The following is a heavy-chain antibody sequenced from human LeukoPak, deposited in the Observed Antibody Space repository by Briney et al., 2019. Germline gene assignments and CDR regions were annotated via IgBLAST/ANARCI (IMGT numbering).Heavy chain of an antibody. CDR3: AGYDSSGYYYSVSAFDI. D-gene: IGHD3-22*01. J-gene: IGHJ3*02. CDR1: GFTFSNHA. V-gene: IGHV3-33*08. Sequence: GGSLRLSCAASGFTFSNHAVNWVRQAPGKGLEWVAVIWYDGSNKYYADSVKGRFTISRDNSKNTLYLQMNSLRAEDTAVYYCAGYDSSGYYYSVSAFDIWGQGTMVTVSS. CDR2: IWYDGSNK.